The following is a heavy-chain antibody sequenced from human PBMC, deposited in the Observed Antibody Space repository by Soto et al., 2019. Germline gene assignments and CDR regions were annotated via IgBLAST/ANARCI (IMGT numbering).Heavy chain of an antibody. D-gene: IGHD1-1*01. CDR3: ARGRYGDY. Sequence: QVHLVQSGAEVKKPGASVKVSCKASGYTFTSYGITWVRQAPGQGLEWMGWISAHNGNTDYAQKLQGRVIVTRDTTTSTAYMELRSLRSDDTAVYYCARGRYGDYWGQGALVTVSS. CDR2: ISAHNGNT. V-gene: IGHV1-18*01. CDR1: GYTFTSYG. J-gene: IGHJ4*02.